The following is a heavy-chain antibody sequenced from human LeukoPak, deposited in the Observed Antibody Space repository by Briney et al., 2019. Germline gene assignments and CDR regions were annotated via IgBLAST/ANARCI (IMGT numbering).Heavy chain of an antibody. V-gene: IGHV3-74*01. J-gene: IGHJ5*02. Sequence: GGSLRLSCAASGFTFSNYWMHWVRQAPGKGLVGVSCINNDGSRTIYADSVKGRFTISRDNAKNTLYLKMNSLRADDTAVYYCATGYTYASNWFDPWGQGTLVTVSS. CDR2: INNDGSRT. D-gene: IGHD5-18*01. CDR1: GFTFSNYW. CDR3: ATGYTYASNWFDP.